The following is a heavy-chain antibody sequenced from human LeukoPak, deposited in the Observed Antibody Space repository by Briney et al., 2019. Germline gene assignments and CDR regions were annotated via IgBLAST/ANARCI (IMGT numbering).Heavy chain of an antibody. J-gene: IGHJ4*02. Sequence: GGSLRLSCAASGFTFSSYEMNWVRQAPGKGLEWVSYISRTGTTIYYADSVKGRFTISRDNAKNSLYLQMNSLRAEDTAVYYCARDSGYVPITLDYWGQGTLVTVSS. V-gene: IGHV3-48*03. CDR1: GFTFSSYE. CDR2: ISRTGTTI. D-gene: IGHD5-12*01. CDR3: ARDSGYVPITLDY.